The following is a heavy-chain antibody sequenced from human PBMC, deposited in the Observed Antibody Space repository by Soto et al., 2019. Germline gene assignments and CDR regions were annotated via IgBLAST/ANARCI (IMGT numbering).Heavy chain of an antibody. V-gene: IGHV4-4*02. CDR2: AHHSGRT. CDR1: GGSMSSSNW. J-gene: IGHJ4*02. Sequence: QVQLQESGPGLVKPSGTLSLTCTVYGGSMSSSNWWNWVRQSPGKGLEWIGEAHHSGRTNYNPSLKSRVTIAVDKSKNHFSLKWSAVTAADTAVYYCARSEATGLDYWGQGTLVTVSS. CDR3: ARSEATGLDY. D-gene: IGHD1-26*01.